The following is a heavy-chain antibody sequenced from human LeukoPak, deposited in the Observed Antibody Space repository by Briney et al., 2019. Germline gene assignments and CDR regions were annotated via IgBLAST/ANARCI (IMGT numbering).Heavy chain of an antibody. Sequence: SQTLSLTCTVSGGSISSGSYYWSWIRQPAGKGLEWIGRIYTSGSTNYNPSLKSRVTISVDTSKNQFSLKLSSVTAADTAVYYCAREGRDYYGSGSSLDYWGQGTLVTVSS. CDR2: IYTSGST. V-gene: IGHV4-61*02. CDR1: GGSISSGSYY. D-gene: IGHD3-10*01. CDR3: AREGRDYYGSGSSLDY. J-gene: IGHJ4*02.